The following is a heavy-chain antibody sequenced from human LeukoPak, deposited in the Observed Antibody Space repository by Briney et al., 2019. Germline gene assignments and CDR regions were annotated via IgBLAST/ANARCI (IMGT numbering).Heavy chain of an antibody. CDR2: IYNSGST. Sequence: PSETLSLTCTASGGSIGDYYWNWIRQPAGKRLEWIGRIYNSGSTNYNPSLKSRVTMSIDTSKNQFSLKLSSVTAADTALYYCVRGILWFGENWFDPWGQGTLVTVSS. D-gene: IGHD3-10*01. V-gene: IGHV4-4*07. CDR3: VRGILWFGENWFDP. J-gene: IGHJ5*02. CDR1: GGSIGDYY.